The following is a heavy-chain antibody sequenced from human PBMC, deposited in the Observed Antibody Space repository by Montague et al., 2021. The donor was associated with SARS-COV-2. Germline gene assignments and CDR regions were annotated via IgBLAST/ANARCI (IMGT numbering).Heavy chain of an antibody. CDR2: IYPGDSNT. D-gene: IGHD3-16*01. CDR3: ARPEGASYGGAFDI. J-gene: IGHJ3*02. V-gene: IGHV5-51*01. Sequence: QSGAEVKKPGESLEISCKGSGYSFPTYWIGWVRQTPGKGLEWLGIIYPGDSNTIYNPSLQGQVTISADTSLNTAYLRLSSLKASDTAMYYCARPEGASYGGAFDIWGQGTMVTVSS. CDR1: GYSFPTYW.